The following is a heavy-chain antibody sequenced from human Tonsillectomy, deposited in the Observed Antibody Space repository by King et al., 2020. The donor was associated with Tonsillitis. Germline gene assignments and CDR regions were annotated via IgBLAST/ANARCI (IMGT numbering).Heavy chain of an antibody. Sequence: VQLVESGGGLVQPGRSLRLSCAASGFTFDDYAMNWVRQAPGKGLEWVSGINWNSGNMGYADSVKGRFTISRDNAKNSLFLQMNSLRAEDTALYYCAKGRFTYYYDSSGQTALDYWVQGTLVTVSS. D-gene: IGHD3-22*01. CDR3: AKGRFTYYYDSSGQTALDY. J-gene: IGHJ4*02. CDR1: GFTFDDYA. CDR2: INWNSGNM. V-gene: IGHV3-9*01.